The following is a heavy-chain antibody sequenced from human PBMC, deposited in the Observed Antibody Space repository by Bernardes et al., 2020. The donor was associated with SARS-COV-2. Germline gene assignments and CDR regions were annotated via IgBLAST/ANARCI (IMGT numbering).Heavy chain of an antibody. CDR3: LRGFLRRASHDTFDI. V-gene: IGHV3-13*04. D-gene: IGHD3-3*01. CDR1: GFTFSTYD. Sequence: GGSLRLSCAAAGFTFSTYDMHWVRHTTGKGLEWVSGIGTLGDTYYADSVKGRFTISREDAKNSLYLQMNSLRAGDTAVYYCLRGFLRRASHDTFDIWCQGTLVTVSS. J-gene: IGHJ3*02. CDR2: IGTLGDT.